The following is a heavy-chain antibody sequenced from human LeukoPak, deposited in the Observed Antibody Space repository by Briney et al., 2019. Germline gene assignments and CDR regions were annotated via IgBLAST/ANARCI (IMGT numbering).Heavy chain of an antibody. J-gene: IGHJ3*02. CDR2: IWFDGSNV. D-gene: IGHD1-26*01. V-gene: IGHV3-33*06. CDR1: GFTFSSYV. CDR3: GKGNSGSYYDAFDI. Sequence: PGRSLRLSCAASGFTFSSYVMHWARQAPGKGLEWLALIWFDGSNVYYTESVKGRFTISRDNSKNTLYLQMNSLRAEDTAVYYCGKGNSGSYYDAFDIWGQGTMVTVSS.